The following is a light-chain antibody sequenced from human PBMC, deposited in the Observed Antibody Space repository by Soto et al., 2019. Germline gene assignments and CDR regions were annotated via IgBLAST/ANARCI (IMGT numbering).Light chain of an antibody. CDR2: DVS. V-gene: IGLV2-14*01. J-gene: IGLJ2*01. CDR3: SSYTSSSTLVV. CDR1: SSDVGGYNY. Sequence: QSALTQPASVSGSPGQSITISCTGTSSDVGGYNYVSWYQQHPGKAPKLMIYDVSNRPSEVSNRFSGSKSGNTASLTISGLQAEDEDDYYCSSYTSSSTLVVFGGGTKVTVL.